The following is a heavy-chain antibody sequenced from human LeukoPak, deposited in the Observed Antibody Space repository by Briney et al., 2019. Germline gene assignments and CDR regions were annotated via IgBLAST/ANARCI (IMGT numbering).Heavy chain of an antibody. V-gene: IGHV1-2*02. D-gene: IGHD1-26*01. J-gene: IGHJ4*02. CDR1: GYTFTDYY. CDR2: IDPNSGGT. CDR3: ARGGSSPWDFDY. Sequence: ASVKVSCKTSGYTFTDYYMHWVRQAPGQGLEWMGRIDPNSGGTNYAQKLQGRVTMTTDTSTSTAYMELRSLRSDDTAVYYCARGGSSPWDFDYWGQGTLVTVSS.